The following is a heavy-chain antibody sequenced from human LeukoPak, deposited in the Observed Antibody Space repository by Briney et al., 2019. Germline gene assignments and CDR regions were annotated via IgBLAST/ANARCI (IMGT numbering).Heavy chain of an antibody. CDR3: TRDRIMITFGGVIVEGIFDY. D-gene: IGHD3-16*02. J-gene: IGHJ4*02. Sequence: PGGSLRLSCTASGFTFGDYAMSWVRQAPGKGLEWVGFIRSKAYGRTTEYAASVKGRFTISRDDSKSIAYLQMNSLKTEDTAVYYCTRDRIMITFGGVIVEGIFDYWGQGTLVTVSS. CDR2: IRSKAYGRTT. V-gene: IGHV3-49*04. CDR1: GFTFGDYA.